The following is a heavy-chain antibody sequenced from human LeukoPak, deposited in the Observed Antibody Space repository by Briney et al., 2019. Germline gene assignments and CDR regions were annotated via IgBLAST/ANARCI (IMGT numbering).Heavy chain of an antibody. D-gene: IGHD1-1*01. CDR1: GFTFDDYA. Sequence: PGRSLRLSCVASGFTFDDYAMHWVRQAPGKGLEWVSGISWNSGGIAYADSVKGRLTISRDNAKNSLYLQMSSLRAEDMALYYCAKDIQSTGGTNGAFDIWGQGTMVTVSS. CDR2: ISWNSGGI. CDR3: AKDIQSTGGTNGAFDI. J-gene: IGHJ3*02. V-gene: IGHV3-9*03.